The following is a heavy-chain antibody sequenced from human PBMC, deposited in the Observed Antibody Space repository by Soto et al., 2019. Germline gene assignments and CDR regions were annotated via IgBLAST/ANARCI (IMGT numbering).Heavy chain of an antibody. J-gene: IGHJ6*02. D-gene: IGHD2-21*01. V-gene: IGHV4-39*01. CDR1: GGSISSSSYY. CDR2: IYYSGST. Sequence: QLQLQESGPGLVKPSETLSLTCTVSGGSISSSSYYWGWIRQPPGKGLEWIGSIYYSGSTYYNPSLKSRVTISVDTSKNQFSLKLSSVTAADTAVYYCARQGGEGNYYYYGMDVWGQGTTVTVSS. CDR3: ARQGGEGNYYYYGMDV.